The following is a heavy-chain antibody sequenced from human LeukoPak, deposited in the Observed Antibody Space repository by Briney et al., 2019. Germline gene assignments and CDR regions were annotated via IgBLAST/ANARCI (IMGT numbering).Heavy chain of an antibody. CDR2: ISGSGGST. V-gene: IGHV3-23*01. Sequence: PGGSLRLSCAASGFTFSSYAMSWVRQAPGKGLEWVSAISGSGGSTYYADSVNGRFTIARDNSKNTLYLQMNSLRADDTAVYYCAKDITRVRRVVPWFDHWGQGTLVTVSS. J-gene: IGHJ5*02. CDR1: GFTFSSYA. CDR3: AKDITRVRRVVPWFDH. D-gene: IGHD3-10*01.